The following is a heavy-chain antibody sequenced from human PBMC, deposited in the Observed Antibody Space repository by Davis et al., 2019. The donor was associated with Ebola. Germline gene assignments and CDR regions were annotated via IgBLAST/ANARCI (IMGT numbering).Heavy chain of an antibody. CDR3: ARSNIVVVPAAIGGYYYYYMDV. CDR1: GGSISSYY. D-gene: IGHD2-2*02. V-gene: IGHV4-59*01. CDR2: IYYSGST. J-gene: IGHJ6*03. Sequence: PSETLSLTCTVSGGSISSYYWSWIRQPPGKGLEWIGYIYYSGSTNYNPSLKSRVTISVDTSKNQFSLKLSSVTAADTAVYYCARSNIVVVPAAIGGYYYYYMDVWGKGTTVTVSS.